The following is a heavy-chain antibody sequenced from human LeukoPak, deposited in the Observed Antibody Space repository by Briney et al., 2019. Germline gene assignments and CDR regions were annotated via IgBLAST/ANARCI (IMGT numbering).Heavy chain of an antibody. CDR1: GFTFSSHG. Sequence: GETLRLSCAASGFTFSSHGMNWVRQAPGKGLEWVSGITGSGANAYYADSVKGRFTISRDNAKNSLYLQMNSLRAEDTAVYYCASGYSSGWNYYYMDVWGKGTTVTISS. V-gene: IGHV3-21*01. D-gene: IGHD6-19*01. J-gene: IGHJ6*03. CDR3: ASGYSSGWNYYYMDV. CDR2: ITGSGANA.